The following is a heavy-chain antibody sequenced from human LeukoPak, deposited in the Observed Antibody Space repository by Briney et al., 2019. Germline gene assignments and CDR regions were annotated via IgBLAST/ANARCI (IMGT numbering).Heavy chain of an antibody. J-gene: IGHJ4*02. CDR3: AKAPVTTCSGAYCYPFDY. Sequence: GGSLRLSCTASGLSLNNYAMSWVRQVPGKGLEWVSASSSSDDGKWYAESVRGRFTISRDTSKNTVYLQMNSLRVEDAGVYYCAKAPVTTCSGAYCYPFDYWGQGTLVTVPS. V-gene: IGHV3-23*01. CDR1: GLSLNNYA. CDR2: SSSSDDGK. D-gene: IGHD2-15*01.